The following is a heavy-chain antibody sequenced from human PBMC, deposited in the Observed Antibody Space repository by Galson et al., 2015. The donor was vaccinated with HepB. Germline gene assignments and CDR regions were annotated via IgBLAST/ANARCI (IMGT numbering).Heavy chain of an antibody. CDR1: GFTFDDYG. J-gene: IGHJ5*02. Sequence: SLRLSCAASGFTFDDYGMSWVRQAPGKGLEWVSGINWNGGSTGYADSVKGRFTISRDNAKNSLYLQMNSLRAEDTALYHCARDAHYYGSGSYYRKYNWFDPWGQGTLVTVSS. D-gene: IGHD3-10*01. CDR2: INWNGGST. V-gene: IGHV3-20*01. CDR3: ARDAHYYGSGSYYRKYNWFDP.